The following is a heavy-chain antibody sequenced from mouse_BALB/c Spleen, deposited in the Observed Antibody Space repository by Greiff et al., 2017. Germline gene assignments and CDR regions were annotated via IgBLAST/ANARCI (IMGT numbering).Heavy chain of an antibody. CDR1: GFTFSSFG. D-gene: IGHD1-1*01. V-gene: IGHV5-17*02. Sequence: EVKLVESGGGLVQPGGSRKLSCAASGFTFSSFGMHWVRQAPEKGLEWVAYISSGSSTIYYADTVKGRFTISRDNPKNTLFLQMTSLRSEDTAMYYCARELIGYGNYFDYWGQGTTLTVSS. CDR3: ARELIGYGNYFDY. J-gene: IGHJ2*01. CDR2: ISSGSSTI.